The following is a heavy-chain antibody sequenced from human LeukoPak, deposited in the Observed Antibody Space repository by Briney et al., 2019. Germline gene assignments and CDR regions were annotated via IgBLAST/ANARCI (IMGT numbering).Heavy chain of an antibody. D-gene: IGHD2-21*02. J-gene: IGHJ3*02. CDR1: GFTFSSYR. V-gene: IGHV3-21*01. CDR3: AHGGDWVAFDI. CDR2: ISSSSSYI. Sequence: TTGGSLRLSCAASGFTFSSYRMNWVGQAQGKGLNWFSSISSSSSYIYYADSVKGRFTISRDNAKNSLYLQMNSLRAEDTAVYYCAHGGDWVAFDIWGQGTMVTVSS.